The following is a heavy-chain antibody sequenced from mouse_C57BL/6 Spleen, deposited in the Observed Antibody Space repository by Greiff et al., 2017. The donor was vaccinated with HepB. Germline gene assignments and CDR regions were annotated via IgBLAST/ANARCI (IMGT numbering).Heavy chain of an antibody. Sequence: VQLQESGPGLVAPSQSLSITCTVSGFSLTSYGVSWVRQPPGKGLEWLGVMWGDGSTNYHSALISRLSISKDNSKSQVFLKLNSLQTDDTATYYCAKPVGGYYEDAMDYWGQGTSVTVSS. CDR1: GFSLTSYG. D-gene: IGHD2-3*01. V-gene: IGHV2-3*01. CDR2: MWGDGST. J-gene: IGHJ4*01. CDR3: AKPVGGYYEDAMDY.